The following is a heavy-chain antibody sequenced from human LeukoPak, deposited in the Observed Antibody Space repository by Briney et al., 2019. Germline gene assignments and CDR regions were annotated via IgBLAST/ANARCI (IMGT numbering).Heavy chain of an antibody. J-gene: IGHJ4*02. V-gene: IGHV4-59*08. Sequence: SETLSLTCTVSDTSFSTYFWSWIRQPPGKGLEWVGYIYDSGNTNYNPSLESRVTISVDTSKSQFFLNLNSVTAADTAVYYCARAKPNWNPPDYWGQGTLVTVSS. CDR1: DTSFSTYF. D-gene: IGHD1-1*01. CDR2: IYDSGNT. CDR3: ARAKPNWNPPDY.